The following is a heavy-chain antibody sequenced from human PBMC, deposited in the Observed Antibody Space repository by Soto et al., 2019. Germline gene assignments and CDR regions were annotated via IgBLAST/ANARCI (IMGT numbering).Heavy chain of an antibody. CDR1: GGSISSGDYY. J-gene: IGHJ4*02. CDR3: ARVQGGGGAMVHNY. V-gene: IGHV4-30-4*01. Sequence: QVQLQESGPGLVKPSQTLSLTCTVSGGSISSGDYYWSWIRQPPGKGLEWIGDIYYSGSTYYNPSLKRRVTISVDTSKNQFALKLSSVTAADTAVYYCARVQGGGGAMVHNYWGQGTLGTVSS. CDR2: IYYSGST. D-gene: IGHD5-18*01.